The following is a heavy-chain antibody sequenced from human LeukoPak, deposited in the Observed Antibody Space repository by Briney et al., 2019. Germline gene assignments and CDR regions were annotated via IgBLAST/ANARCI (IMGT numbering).Heavy chain of an antibody. Sequence: GRSLRLSCAASGFTFSSYGMHWVRQAPGKGLEWVAILWYDGSNKYYADTVKGRFTISRDNSKNTLYLQMNSLRAEDTAVYYCARDRGSSGYYSDYSGQGTLVTVYS. CDR3: ARDRGSSGYYSDY. V-gene: IGHV3-33*01. CDR2: LWYDGSNK. J-gene: IGHJ4*02. CDR1: GFTFSSYG. D-gene: IGHD3-22*01.